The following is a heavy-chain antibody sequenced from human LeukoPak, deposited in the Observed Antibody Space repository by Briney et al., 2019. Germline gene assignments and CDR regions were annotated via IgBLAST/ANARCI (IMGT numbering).Heavy chain of an antibody. J-gene: IGHJ4*02. D-gene: IGHD1-26*01. Sequence: ASVKVSCKASGYTFTSYDINWVRQATGQGLEWMGWMNPNSGNTGYAQKFQGRVTMTRSTSISTAYMELSSLRFEDTAVYYCARDSGRLTILARFDYWGQGTLVTVSS. V-gene: IGHV1-8*01. CDR3: ARDSGRLTILARFDY. CDR1: GYTFTSYD. CDR2: MNPNSGNT.